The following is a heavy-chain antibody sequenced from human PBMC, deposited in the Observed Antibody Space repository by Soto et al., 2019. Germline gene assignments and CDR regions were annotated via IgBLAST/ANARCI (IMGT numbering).Heavy chain of an antibody. CDR2: ISSSGSTI. V-gene: IGHV3-48*03. Sequence: GGSLRLSCAAAGFIFSDYDMNWVRQAPGKGLEWVSYISSSGSTIDYADSVKGRFTISRDNTKNSLYLQMNSLRSEDTAVYYCARSSGGVFGIIIEGSNWLAPWGQGSLVTVSS. J-gene: IGHJ5*02. D-gene: IGHD3-16*02. CDR1: GFIFSDYD. CDR3: ARSSGGVFGIIIEGSNWLAP.